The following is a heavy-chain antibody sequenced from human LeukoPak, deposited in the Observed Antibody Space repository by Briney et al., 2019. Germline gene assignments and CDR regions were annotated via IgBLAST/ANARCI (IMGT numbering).Heavy chain of an antibody. CDR3: AREEVGAAIDY. D-gene: IGHD2-15*01. V-gene: IGHV3-33*08. Sequence: GGSLRLSCAASGFTFSSYAMSWVRQAPGKGLEWVAVIWYDGSNKYYADSVKGRFTISRDNSKNTLYLQMNSLRAEDTAVYYCAREEVGAAIDYWGQGTLVTVSS. CDR2: IWYDGSNK. CDR1: GFTFSSYA. J-gene: IGHJ4*02.